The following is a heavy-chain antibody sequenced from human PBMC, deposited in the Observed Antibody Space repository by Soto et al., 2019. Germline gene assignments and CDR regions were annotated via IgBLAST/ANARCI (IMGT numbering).Heavy chain of an antibody. Sequence: GGSLRLSCSASGFSVNNNYMTWVRQAAGRSPEWVAVIYTRGTTHYADFATGRFTFSRDNSKNTLYLQMDSLRPEDTAVYYCAKLWGYSFEPWGPGTLVTVSS. CDR1: GFSVNNNY. J-gene: IGHJ4*02. CDR3: AKLWGYSFEP. CDR2: IYTRGTT. V-gene: IGHV3-53*01. D-gene: IGHD2-21*01.